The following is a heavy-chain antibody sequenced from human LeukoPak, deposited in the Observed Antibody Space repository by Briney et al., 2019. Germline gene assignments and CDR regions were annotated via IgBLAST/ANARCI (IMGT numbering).Heavy chain of an antibody. Sequence: SETLSLTCTVSSGSISSYCWSWIRQPAGKGLEWIGRICASGSTDYNPSLRSRVTISVDKSKNQISLNLSSVTAADTALYYCASSYYYDSSGYYYGYWGQGTLVTVSS. V-gene: IGHV4-4*07. CDR1: SGSISSYC. D-gene: IGHD3-22*01. CDR2: ICASGST. CDR3: ASSYYYDSSGYYYGY. J-gene: IGHJ4*02.